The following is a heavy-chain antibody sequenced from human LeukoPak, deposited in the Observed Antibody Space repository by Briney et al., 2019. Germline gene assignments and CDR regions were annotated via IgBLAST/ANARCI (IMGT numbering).Heavy chain of an antibody. CDR3: ARDRSCSSTSCSHPGDFDY. J-gene: IGHJ4*02. Sequence: PGGSLRLSCAASGFTFSNYEMNWVRQAPGKGLEWVSYISSRGSLIYYADSVKGRFTISRDNAKNSLYLQMNSLRAEDSAVYYCARDRSCSSTSCSHPGDFDYRGQGTLVTVSS. CDR1: GFTFSNYE. D-gene: IGHD2-2*01. V-gene: IGHV3-48*03. CDR2: ISSRGSLI.